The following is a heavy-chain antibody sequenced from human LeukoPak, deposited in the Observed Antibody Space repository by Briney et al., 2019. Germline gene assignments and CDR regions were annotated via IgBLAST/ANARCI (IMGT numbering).Heavy chain of an antibody. CDR1: GGSISSYY. D-gene: IGHD5-18*01. J-gene: IGHJ4*02. Sequence: SETLSLTCTVSGGSISSYYWSWIRQPPGKGLEWIGYIYTSGSTNYNPSLKSRVTISVDTSKNQFSLKLSSATAADTAVYYCATSKRGYSYGIFDYWGQGTLVTVSS. CDR3: ATSKRGYSYGIFDY. CDR2: IYTSGST. V-gene: IGHV4-4*09.